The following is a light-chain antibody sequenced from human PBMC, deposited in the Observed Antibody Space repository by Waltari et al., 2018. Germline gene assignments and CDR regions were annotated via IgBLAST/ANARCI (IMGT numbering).Light chain of an antibody. J-gene: IGKJ2*01. CDR1: QSVSSN. CDR2: GAS. Sequence: ELVMTQSPATLSVSPGERATLSCRASQSVSSNLAWYQQKPGQAPRLLIFGASTRAPGIPARFSGSGSGTEFTLTISSLQSEDFAIYYCQQYNNWPYTFGQGTKLEIK. V-gene: IGKV3-15*01. CDR3: QQYNNWPYT.